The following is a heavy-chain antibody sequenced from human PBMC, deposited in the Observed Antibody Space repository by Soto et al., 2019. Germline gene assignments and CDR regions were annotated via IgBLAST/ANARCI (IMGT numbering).Heavy chain of an antibody. CDR2: IYNSGST. CDR3: AYGDSRGPFDS. CDR1: GGSISGYY. D-gene: IGHD4-17*01. J-gene: IGHJ4*02. Sequence: SETLSLTCTVSGGSISGYYWSWIRQPPGEGLEWIGYIYNSGSTNYNPSPKSRVTISVDTSKNQFSLKLSSVTAADTAVYYCAYGDSRGPFDSWGQGTLVTVSS. V-gene: IGHV4-59*01.